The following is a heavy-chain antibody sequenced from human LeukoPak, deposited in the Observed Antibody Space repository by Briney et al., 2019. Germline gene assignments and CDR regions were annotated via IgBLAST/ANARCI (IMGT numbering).Heavy chain of an antibody. Sequence: GGSLRLSCAASGFTFSSYGMHWVRQAPGKGLEWVAFIRYDGSNKYYADSVKGRFTISRDNSKNTLYLQMNSLRAEDTAVYYCAKDALLWFGELISDAFDIWGQGTMVTVSS. V-gene: IGHV3-30*02. J-gene: IGHJ3*02. D-gene: IGHD3-10*01. CDR3: AKDALLWFGELISDAFDI. CDR1: GFTFSSYG. CDR2: IRYDGSNK.